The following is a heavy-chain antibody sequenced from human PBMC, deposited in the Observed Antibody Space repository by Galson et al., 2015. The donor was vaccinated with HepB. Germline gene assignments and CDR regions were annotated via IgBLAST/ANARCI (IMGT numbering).Heavy chain of an antibody. D-gene: IGHD2-15*01. CDR3: ARGDRGSCTDGRCWPKGVDH. J-gene: IGHJ4*02. V-gene: IGHV4-61*01. Sequence: SETLSLTCTVSGDSVTSGSYFWTWIRQPPGKGLEWIGYIYYSGRINYNPSLESRVTMSADTSKNQFSLKLSSVTPADTAVYYCARGDRGSCTDGRCWPKGVDHWGQGTLVTVSS. CDR2: IYYSGRI. CDR1: GDSVTSGSYF.